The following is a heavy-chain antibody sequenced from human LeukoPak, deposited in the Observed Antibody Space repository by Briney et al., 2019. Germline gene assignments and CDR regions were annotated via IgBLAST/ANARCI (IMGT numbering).Heavy chain of an antibody. Sequence: PSETLSLTCTVSGYSISSGYYWGWIRQPPGKGLEWIGSIYHSGSTYYNPSLKSRVTISVDTSKNQFSLKLSSVTAADTAVYYCARLASGPLLEPPGWFDPWGQGTLVTVSS. V-gene: IGHV4-38-2*02. CDR2: IYHSGST. CDR1: GYSISSGYY. CDR3: ARLASGPLLEPPGWFDP. J-gene: IGHJ5*02. D-gene: IGHD2-21*01.